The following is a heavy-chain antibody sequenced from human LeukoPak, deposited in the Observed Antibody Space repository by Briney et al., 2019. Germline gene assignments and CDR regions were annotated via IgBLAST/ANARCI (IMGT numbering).Heavy chain of an antibody. CDR2: IYYSGST. CDR3: ARDLAAMVL. D-gene: IGHD5-18*01. V-gene: IGHV4-61*01. Sequence: SETLSLTCTVSGGSISSSSYYWSWIRQPPGKGLEWIGYIYYSGSTNYNPSLKSRVTISVDTSKNQFSLKLSSVTAADTAVYYCARDLAAMVLWGQGTLVTVSS. J-gene: IGHJ4*02. CDR1: GGSISSSSYY.